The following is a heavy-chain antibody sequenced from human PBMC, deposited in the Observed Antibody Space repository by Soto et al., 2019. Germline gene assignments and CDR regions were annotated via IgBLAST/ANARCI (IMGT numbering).Heavy chain of an antibody. CDR3: VKGVGKPGPVKGWGYCLDQ. V-gene: IGHV3-9*01. Sequence: EVRLVESGGGLVQPGRPLRLSCIASGFTFDDHVMHWVRRAPGKGLEWVSGIQWGGGGLDYASSVKGRFTISRDNAKNSMYLHNNRLRREHTALYYCVKGVGKPGPVKGWGYCLDQWGQGTQVTVSS. CDR1: GFTFDDHV. J-gene: IGHJ4*02. CDR2: IQWGGGGL. D-gene: IGHD1-26*01.